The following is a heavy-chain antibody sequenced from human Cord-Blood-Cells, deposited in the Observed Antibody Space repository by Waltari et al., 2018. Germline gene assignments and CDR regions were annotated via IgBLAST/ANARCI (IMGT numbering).Heavy chain of an antibody. V-gene: IGHV3-66*01. J-gene: IGHJ4*02. CDR2: IYSGGST. CDR1: GFTFSNAW. Sequence: EVQLVESGGGLVKPGGSLRLSCAASGFTFSNAWMSWVRQAPGKGLEWVSVIYSGGSTYYADSVKGRFTISRDNSKNTLYLQMNSLRAEDTAVYYCARGDYWGQGTLVTVSS. CDR3: ARGDY.